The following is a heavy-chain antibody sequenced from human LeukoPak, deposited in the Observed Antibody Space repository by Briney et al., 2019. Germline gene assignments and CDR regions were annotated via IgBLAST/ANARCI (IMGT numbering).Heavy chain of an antibody. Sequence: PSETLSLTCTVSGGSISSGGYYWSWIRQPPGKGLEWIGYIYYSGSTNYNPSLKSRVTISVDTSKNQFSLKLSSVTAADTAVYYCARDSSGYYSNWGQGTLVTVSS. CDR1: GGSISSGGYY. CDR3: ARDSSGYYSN. V-gene: IGHV4-61*08. CDR2: IYYSGST. J-gene: IGHJ4*02. D-gene: IGHD3-22*01.